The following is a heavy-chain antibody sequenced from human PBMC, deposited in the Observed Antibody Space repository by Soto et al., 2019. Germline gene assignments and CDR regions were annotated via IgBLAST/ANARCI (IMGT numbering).Heavy chain of an antibody. D-gene: IGHD6-19*01. J-gene: IGHJ4*02. V-gene: IGHV3-23*01. CDR1: GFTFSSYA. CDR3: ARRSSGWYFDY. Sequence: EVQLLESGGGLVQPGGSLRLSCAASGFTFSSYAMSWVRQAPGKGLEWVSAISGSGGSTYYADSVKGRFTISRDNSKNTLYLQMNSLRAEGTAVDYWARRSSGWYFDYWGQGTRVTVSS. CDR2: ISGSGGST.